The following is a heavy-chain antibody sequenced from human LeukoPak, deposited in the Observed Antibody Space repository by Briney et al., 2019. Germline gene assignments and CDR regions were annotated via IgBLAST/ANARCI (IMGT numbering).Heavy chain of an antibody. CDR1: GGSFSGYY. J-gene: IGHJ6*04. Sequence: PSETLSLTCAVYGGSFSGYYWSWIRQPPGKGLERIGEINHSGSTNYNPSLKSRVTISVDTSKNQFSLKLSSVTAADTAVYYCAREGRSGPWGDVWGKGTTVTVSS. CDR3: AREGRSGPWGDV. D-gene: IGHD2-15*01. CDR2: INHSGST. V-gene: IGHV4-34*01.